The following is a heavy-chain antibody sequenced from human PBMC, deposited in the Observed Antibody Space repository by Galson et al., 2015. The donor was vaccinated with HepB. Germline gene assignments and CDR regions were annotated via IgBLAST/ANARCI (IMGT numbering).Heavy chain of an antibody. V-gene: IGHV1-3*01. D-gene: IGHD3-10*01. J-gene: IGHJ6*02. Sequence: SVKVSCKASGYTFTSYAMHWVRQAPGQRLEWMGWINAGNGNTKYSQKFQGRVTITRDTSASTAYMELSSLRSEDTAVYYCASPLESMVRGVIIFRRHYYYYYGMDVWGQGTTVTVSS. CDR3: ASPLESMVRGVIIFRRHYYYYYGMDV. CDR2: INAGNGNT. CDR1: GYTFTSYA.